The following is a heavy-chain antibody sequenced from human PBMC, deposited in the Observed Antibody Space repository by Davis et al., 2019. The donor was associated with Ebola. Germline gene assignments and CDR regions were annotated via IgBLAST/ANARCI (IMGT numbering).Heavy chain of an antibody. CDR2: IYYSGST. CDR1: GGSISSHY. Sequence: PSETLSLTCTVSGGSISSHYWSWIRQPPGKGLEWIGYIYYSGSTNYNPSLKSRVTISVDTSKNQFSLKLSSVTAADTAVYYCARDRDCTGGVCYGGVFDPWGQGTLVTVSS. D-gene: IGHD2-8*02. V-gene: IGHV4-59*11. J-gene: IGHJ5*02. CDR3: ARDRDCTGGVCYGGVFDP.